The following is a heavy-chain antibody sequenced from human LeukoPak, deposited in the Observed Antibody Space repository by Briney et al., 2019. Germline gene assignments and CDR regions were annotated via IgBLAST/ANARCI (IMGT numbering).Heavy chain of an antibody. V-gene: IGHV1-2*02. J-gene: IGHJ4*02. CDR2: INPNSGGT. Sequence: ASVKVSCKASGYTFTGYYMHWVRQAPGQGLEWMGWINPNSGGTNYAQKFQGRVTMTRDTSISTAYMELSRLRSDDTAVYYCARVGTIRDGYNSLDYWGQGTLVTVSS. D-gene: IGHD5-24*01. CDR1: GYTFTGYY. CDR3: ARVGTIRDGYNSLDY.